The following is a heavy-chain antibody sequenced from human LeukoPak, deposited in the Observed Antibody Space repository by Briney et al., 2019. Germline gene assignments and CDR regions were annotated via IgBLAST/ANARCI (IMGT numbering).Heavy chain of an antibody. CDR1: GGSISSYY. D-gene: IGHD3-9*01. Sequence: PSETLSLTCAVSGGSISSYYWSWVRQPAGKGLEWIGRIYTSGSTNYNPSLKSRVTMSVDTSKNQFSLKLSSVTAADTAVYYCARDSYCDILTGYYDARWFEPWGQGTLVTVSS. V-gene: IGHV4-4*07. CDR3: ARDSYCDILTGYYDARWFEP. CDR2: IYTSGST. J-gene: IGHJ5*02.